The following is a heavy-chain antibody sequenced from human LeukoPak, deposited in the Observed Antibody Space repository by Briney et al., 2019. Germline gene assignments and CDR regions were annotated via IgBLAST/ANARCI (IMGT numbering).Heavy chain of an antibody. CDR1: GFTFSSYS. V-gene: IGHV3-21*01. J-gene: IGHJ4*02. CDR2: ISSSSSYI. Sequence: GGSLRLSCAASGFTFSSYSMNWVRQAPVKELEWVSSISSSSSYIYYADSVKGRFTISRDNAKNSLYLQMNSLRAEDTAVYYCARNGEYSYGYNDYWGQGTLVTVSS. CDR3: ARNGEYSYGYNDY. D-gene: IGHD5-18*01.